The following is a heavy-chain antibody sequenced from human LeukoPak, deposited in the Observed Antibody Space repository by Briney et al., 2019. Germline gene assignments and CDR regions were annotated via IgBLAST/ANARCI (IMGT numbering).Heavy chain of an antibody. V-gene: IGHV4-31*03. Sequence: SETLSLTCTVSGGSISSGGYYWSWIRQHPGKGLEWIGNIYYSGSTYYSPSLKSRVTISVDTSKNHFSLKLSSVTAADTAVYYCARGTIGYPATYWGQGTLVTVSS. D-gene: IGHD2-15*01. J-gene: IGHJ4*02. CDR3: ARGTIGYPATY. CDR2: IYYSGST. CDR1: GGSISSGGYY.